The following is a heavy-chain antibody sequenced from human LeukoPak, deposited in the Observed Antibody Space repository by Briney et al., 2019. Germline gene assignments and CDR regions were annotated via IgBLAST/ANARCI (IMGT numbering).Heavy chain of an antibody. D-gene: IGHD5-18*01. CDR2: IGSSGSTI. J-gene: IGHJ6*02. CDR3: AREPRYSYGLNGMDV. Sequence: GGSLRLSCAASGFTFSRYEMNWVRQAPGKGLEWVSYIGSSGSTIYYADSVQGRFNISRDNSKNSLYLQMNSLRADDTAVYYCAREPRYSYGLNGMDVWGQGTTFPVCS. CDR1: GFTFSRYE. V-gene: IGHV3-48*03.